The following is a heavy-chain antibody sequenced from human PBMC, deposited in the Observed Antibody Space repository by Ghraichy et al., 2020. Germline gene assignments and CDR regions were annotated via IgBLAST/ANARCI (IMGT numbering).Heavy chain of an antibody. CDR1: GFSLSSSA. J-gene: IGHJ6*02. V-gene: IGHV3-73*01. CDR2: IRSKANNYET. Sequence: GSLRLSCVASGFSLSSSAAHWVRQAPGKGLEWVGRIRSKANNYETTYVASVKGRFTFSRDDSQNTAYLHMNSLKTEDTAVYYCCSSYYFDYYGMDVWGQGTTVTVSS. D-gene: IGHD2/OR15-2a*01. CDR3: CSSYYFDYYGMDV.